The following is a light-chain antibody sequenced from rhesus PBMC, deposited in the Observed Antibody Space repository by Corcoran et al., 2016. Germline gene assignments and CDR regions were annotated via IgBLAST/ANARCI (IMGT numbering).Light chain of an antibody. V-gene: IGKV3-24*04. CDR3: QQSSNLWT. Sequence: ETAVTQSPATLSLSPGERATLSCRASQSVGSYLAWYQQKPGQAPRLLIYGASSRATGFPERCRGSGSWTDFTLTFSSLEPEDVGVYYCQQSSNLWTFGQGTKVEIK. CDR2: GAS. J-gene: IGKJ1*01. CDR1: QSVGSY.